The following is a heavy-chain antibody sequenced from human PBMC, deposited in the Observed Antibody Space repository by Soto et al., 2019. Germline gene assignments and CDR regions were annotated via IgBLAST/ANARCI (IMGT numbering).Heavy chain of an antibody. CDR3: ARSQYSSSSIDY. J-gene: IGHJ4*02. CDR2: IHPSDSNT. Sequence: GESLKISCTGSGYSFTSYWIGWVRQMPGKGLGWMGIIHPSDSNTKYSPSFQGQVTISADKSTSTAYLQWRSLKASDTAMYYCARSQYSSSSIDYWSQGTLVTVSS. D-gene: IGHD6-6*01. V-gene: IGHV5-51*01. CDR1: GYSFTSYW.